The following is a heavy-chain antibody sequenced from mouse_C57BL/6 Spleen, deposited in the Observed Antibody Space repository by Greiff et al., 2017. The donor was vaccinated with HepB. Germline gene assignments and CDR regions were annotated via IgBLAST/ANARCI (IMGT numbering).Heavy chain of an antibody. J-gene: IGHJ4*01. V-gene: IGHV6-6*01. CDR2: IRNKANNHAT. Sequence: EVQGVESGGGLVQPGGSMKLSYAASGFTFSDAWMDWVRQSPEKGLEWVAEIRNKANNHATYYAESVKGRFTISRDDSKSSVYLQMNSLRAEDTGIYYCTRRDYGNYYAMDYWGQGTSVTVSS. CDR3: TRRDYGNYYAMDY. CDR1: GFTFSDAW. D-gene: IGHD1-1*01.